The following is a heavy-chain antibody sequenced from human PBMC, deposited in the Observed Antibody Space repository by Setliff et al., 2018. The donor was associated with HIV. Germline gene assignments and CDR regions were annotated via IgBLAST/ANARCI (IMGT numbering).Heavy chain of an antibody. Sequence: PSETLSLTCTVSGGSISTNNFFWGWLRQPPGKGLEWIGSIYHSGSTYYNPSLKSRVTISVDTSKNQFSLKLSSVTAADRAVYYCARHNCGTTACYGVVVWGQGTMVTVSS. V-gene: IGHV4-39*01. J-gene: IGHJ3*01. CDR3: ARHNCGTTACYGVVV. D-gene: IGHD2-2*01. CDR2: IYHSGST. CDR1: GGSISTNNFF.